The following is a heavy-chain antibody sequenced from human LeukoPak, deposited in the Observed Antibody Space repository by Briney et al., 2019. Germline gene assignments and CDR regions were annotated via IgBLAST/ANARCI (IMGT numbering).Heavy chain of an antibody. V-gene: IGHV4-34*01. Sequence: SETLSLTCAVYGGSFSGYYWSWIRQPPGKGLEWIGEINHSGSTNYNPSLKSRVTISVDTSKNQFSLKLSSVTAADTAVYYCARELILSTAWFDPWGQETLVTVSS. CDR3: ARELILSTAWFDP. D-gene: IGHD2-15*01. CDR1: GGSFSGYY. CDR2: INHSGST. J-gene: IGHJ5*02.